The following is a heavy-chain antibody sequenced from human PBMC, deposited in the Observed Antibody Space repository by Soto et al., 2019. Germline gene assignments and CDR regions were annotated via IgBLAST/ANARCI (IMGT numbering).Heavy chain of an antibody. CDR2: ISAYNGNT. CDR1: GYTFTSYG. J-gene: IGHJ5*02. V-gene: IGHV1-18*01. Sequence: QVQLVQSGAEVKKPGASVKVSCKASGYTFTSYGISLVRQAPGQGLEWMGWISAYNGNTNDAQKLQGRVTMTTDTSMSTAYMELRSLRSDDTVVYYCARVFSITKENWFDPWGQGTLVTVSS. CDR3: ARVFSITKENWFDP. D-gene: IGHD3-10*01.